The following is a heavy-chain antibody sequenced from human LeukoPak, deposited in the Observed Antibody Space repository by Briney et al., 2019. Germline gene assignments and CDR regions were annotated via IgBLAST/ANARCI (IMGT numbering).Heavy chain of an antibody. D-gene: IGHD3-9*01. CDR3: ARGPILTGVSGYYGMDV. CDR2: IWYDGSNK. J-gene: IGHJ6*02. CDR1: GFTFSSYG. V-gene: IGHV3-33*08. Sequence: GGSLRLSCAASGFTFSSYGMHWVRQAPGMGLEWVAVIWYDGSNKYYADSVKGRFTISRDNSKNTLYLQMNSLRAEDTAVYYCARGPILTGVSGYYGMDVWGQGTTVTVSS.